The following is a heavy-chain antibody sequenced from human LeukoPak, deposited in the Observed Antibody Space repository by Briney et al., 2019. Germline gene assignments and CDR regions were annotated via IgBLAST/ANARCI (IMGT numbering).Heavy chain of an antibody. Sequence: GGSLRLSCAASGLTFSSYWMSWVRQAPGKGPEWVANIKQNGSEKYYVDSVRDQFTISRENAKNSLYLQMNSLRAEDTAVYYCASHYDFWSGYFPSWGQGTLVTVSS. J-gene: IGHJ4*02. CDR3: ASHYDFWSGYFPS. CDR1: GLTFSSYW. D-gene: IGHD3-3*01. V-gene: IGHV3-7*01. CDR2: IKQNGSEK.